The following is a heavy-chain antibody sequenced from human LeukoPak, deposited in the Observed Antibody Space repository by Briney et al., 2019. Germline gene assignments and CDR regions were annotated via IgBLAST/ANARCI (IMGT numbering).Heavy chain of an antibody. D-gene: IGHD4-23*01. Sequence: GESLKISCKGSGYSFTSYWIGWVRQMPGKGLEWMGIIYPGDSDTRYSPSFQGQVTISADKPISTAYLQWSSLKASDTAMYYCARRGYGGNSAAAFDIWGQGTMVTVSS. V-gene: IGHV5-51*01. CDR3: ARRGYGGNSAAAFDI. CDR1: GYSFTSYW. J-gene: IGHJ3*02. CDR2: IYPGDSDT.